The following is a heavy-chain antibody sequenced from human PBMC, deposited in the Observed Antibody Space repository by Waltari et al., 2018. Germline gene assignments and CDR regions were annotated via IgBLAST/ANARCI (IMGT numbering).Heavy chain of an antibody. CDR2: INPNTSGT. D-gene: IGHD5-12*01. J-gene: IGHJ6*02. CDR3: AREESGFDSSYYYYYYGMDV. CDR1: GYTLTASY. Sequence: QVHLVQAGAEVKKPGAAVKGSCKASGYTLTASYMHWVRKDPGKGLDWLGRINPNTSGTNNAQKLQGRVTMTRDTSTTSAYMELSRLLSDDTAVYYCAREESGFDSSYYYYYYGMDVWGQGTTVTVSS. V-gene: IGHV1-2*06.